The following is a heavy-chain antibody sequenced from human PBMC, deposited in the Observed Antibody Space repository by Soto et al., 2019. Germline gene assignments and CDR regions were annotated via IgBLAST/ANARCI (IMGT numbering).Heavy chain of an antibody. CDR2: ISYSGNS. CDR1: GGSISSGDYY. Sequence: SETLSLTCTVSGGSISSGDYYWSWIRQPPGKGLEWVVYISYSGNSHYSPSLTSRVTKSVDTTKNQFSLKLTSVTAADTAVYYCARERAITAAGTRQVDSWGQGTLVTVSS. J-gene: IGHJ4*02. CDR3: ARERAITAAGTRQVDS. V-gene: IGHV4-30-4*01. D-gene: IGHD6-13*01.